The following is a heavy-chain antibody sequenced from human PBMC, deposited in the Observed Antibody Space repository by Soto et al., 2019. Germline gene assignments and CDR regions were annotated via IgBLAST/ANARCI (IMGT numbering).Heavy chain of an antibody. Sequence: GGSLRLSCAASGFTFSSYEMNWVRHAPGKGLEWVSGFRTSGDGGTTYYADSVKGRFTISRDNSKNMLFLQMNSLRAEDTAIYYCAKKVNSGPGSQYFDYWGQGTLVTVSS. V-gene: IGHV3-23*01. J-gene: IGHJ4*02. CDR2: FRTSGDGGTT. CDR3: AKKVNSGPGSQYFDY. D-gene: IGHD3-10*01. CDR1: GFTFSSYE.